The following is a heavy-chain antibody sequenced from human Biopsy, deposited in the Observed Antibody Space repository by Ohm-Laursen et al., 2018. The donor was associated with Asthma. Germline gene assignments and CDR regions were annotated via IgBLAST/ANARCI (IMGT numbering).Heavy chain of an antibody. CDR1: PGSFSGFF. V-gene: IGHV4-34*01. J-gene: IGHJ6*02. Sequence: SETLSLTCGVYPGSFSGFFWTWIRPSPGKGLEWIGETNERGVTDNNPSLKSRVIISIDTYWNRVSLKLTSVTAADTAVYYCARGPELDVWGQGTTVTVS. CDR2: TNERGVT. CDR3: ARGPELDV.